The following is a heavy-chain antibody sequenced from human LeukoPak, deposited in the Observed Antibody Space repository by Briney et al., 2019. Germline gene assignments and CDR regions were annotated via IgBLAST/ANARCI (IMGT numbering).Heavy chain of an antibody. Sequence: GGSLRLSCAASGFVFSSYWMTWVRQAPGKGLERVANIRQDGSDKYYVDSVKGRFTISRDGAKNSLFLEMNSLRVEDTAVYYCATSSWNDGDGVFDYWGQGTLVTVSS. J-gene: IGHJ4*02. CDR2: IRQDGSDK. D-gene: IGHD1-1*01. CDR3: ATSSWNDGDGVFDY. CDR1: GFVFSSYW. V-gene: IGHV3-7*01.